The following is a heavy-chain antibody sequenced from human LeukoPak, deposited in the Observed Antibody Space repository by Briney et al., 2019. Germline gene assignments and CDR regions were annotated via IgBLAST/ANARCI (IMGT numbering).Heavy chain of an antibody. D-gene: IGHD1-26*01. CDR1: GVSFSGYY. Sequence: SETLSLTCAVYGVSFSGYYWSWIRQPPGKGLEWIGEINHSGSTNYNPSLKSRVTIPVDTSKNQFSLKLSSVTAADTAVYYCARGRGSRPTIDYWGQGTLVTVSS. J-gene: IGHJ4*02. CDR3: ARGRGSRPTIDY. V-gene: IGHV4-34*01. CDR2: INHSGST.